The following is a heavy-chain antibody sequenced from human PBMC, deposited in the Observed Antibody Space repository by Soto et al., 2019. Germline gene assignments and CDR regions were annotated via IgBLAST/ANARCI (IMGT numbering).Heavy chain of an antibody. Sequence: ASVKVSCKASGYTFTSYDINWVRQATGQGLEWMGWMNPNSGNTGYAQKFQGRVTMTRNTSISTAYMELSSLRSEDTAVYYCARGLEWLVWFDPWGQGTLVTVPQ. V-gene: IGHV1-8*01. CDR1: GYTFTSYD. J-gene: IGHJ5*02. D-gene: IGHD6-19*01. CDR2: MNPNSGNT. CDR3: ARGLEWLVWFDP.